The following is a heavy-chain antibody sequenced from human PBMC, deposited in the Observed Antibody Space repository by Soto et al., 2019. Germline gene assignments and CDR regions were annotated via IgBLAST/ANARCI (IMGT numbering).Heavy chain of an antibody. V-gene: IGHV1-3*01. J-gene: IGHJ6*02. Sequence: ASVKGSCKASGYTFTTYSRHWVRQAPGQRLEWMGWLNVANGNTKYSQKLQGRVTITRDTSASTAYMELSSLRSEDTAVYYCARFIGGAYGMDVWGQGTTVTVSS. CDR3: ARFIGGAYGMDV. D-gene: IGHD2-15*01. CDR2: LNVANGNT. CDR1: GYTFTTYS.